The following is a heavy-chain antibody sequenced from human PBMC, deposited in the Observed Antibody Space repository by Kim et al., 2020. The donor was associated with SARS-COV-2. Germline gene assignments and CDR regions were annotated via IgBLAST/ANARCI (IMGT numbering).Heavy chain of an antibody. CDR3: ARVHGSSSWYYGYYYGMDV. CDR2: ISAYNGNT. Sequence: ASVKVSCKASGYTFTSYGISWVRQAPGQGLEWMGWISAYNGNTNYAQKLQGRVTMTTDTSTSTAYMELRSLRSDDTAVYYCARVHGSSSWYYGYYYGMDVWGQGTTVTVSS. CDR1: GYTFTSYG. D-gene: IGHD6-13*01. V-gene: IGHV1-18*01. J-gene: IGHJ6*02.